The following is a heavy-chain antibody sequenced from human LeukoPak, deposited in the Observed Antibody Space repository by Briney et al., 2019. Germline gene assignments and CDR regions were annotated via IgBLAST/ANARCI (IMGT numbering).Heavy chain of an antibody. J-gene: IGHJ3*02. CDR3: AREFPQLSAFDI. D-gene: IGHD3-10*01. Sequence: PSETLSLTCAVYGGSFSGYYWSWVRQPPGKGLEWIGEINHSGSTNYNPSLKSRVTISVATSKNQFSLKLSSVTAADTAVYYCAREFPQLSAFDIWGQGTMVTVSS. CDR1: GGSFSGYY. CDR2: INHSGST. V-gene: IGHV4-34*01.